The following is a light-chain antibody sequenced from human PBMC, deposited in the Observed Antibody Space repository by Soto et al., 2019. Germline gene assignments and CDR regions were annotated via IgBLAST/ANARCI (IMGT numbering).Light chain of an antibody. CDR1: QTVTNY. Sequence: DIQMTQSPSSLSAAVGDRVTITCRASQTVTNYLYWYHQQQGKAPKLLIHSTSTLQTEVPSRFSGSGSATDFTLTINSLQPEDFGNYYCQQSYGFPRTFGQGNKVAI. J-gene: IGKJ1*01. CDR3: QQSYGFPRT. CDR2: STS. V-gene: IGKV1-39*01.